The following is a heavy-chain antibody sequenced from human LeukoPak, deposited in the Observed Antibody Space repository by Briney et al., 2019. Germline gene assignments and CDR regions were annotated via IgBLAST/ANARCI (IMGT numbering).Heavy chain of an antibody. J-gene: IGHJ4*02. CDR1: GYTFTSYG. D-gene: IGHD3-22*01. CDR3: ARVLSYYYDSSGYQFDY. CDR2: ISAYNGNT. V-gene: IGHV1-18*01. Sequence: ASVKVSCKASGYTFTSYGISWVRQAPGQGLEWMGWISAYNGNTNYAQKFQGRVTMTRDTSTSTVYMELSSLRSEDTAVYYCARVLSYYYDSSGYQFDYWGQGTLVTVSS.